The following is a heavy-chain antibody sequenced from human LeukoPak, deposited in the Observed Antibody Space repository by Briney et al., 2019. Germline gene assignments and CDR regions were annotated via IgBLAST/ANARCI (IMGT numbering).Heavy chain of an antibody. J-gene: IGHJ6*03. D-gene: IGHD3-10*01. CDR3: ARRGITMVRGVIRSYYYYYYMDV. CDR2: IYYSGST. Sequence: SETLSLTCTVSGGSISSSSYYWGWIRQPPGKGLEWIGSIYYSGSTYYNPSLKSRVTISVDTSKSQFSLKLSSVTAADTAVYYCARRGITMVRGVIRSYYYYYYMDVWGKGTTVTISS. V-gene: IGHV4-39*07. CDR1: GGSISSSSYY.